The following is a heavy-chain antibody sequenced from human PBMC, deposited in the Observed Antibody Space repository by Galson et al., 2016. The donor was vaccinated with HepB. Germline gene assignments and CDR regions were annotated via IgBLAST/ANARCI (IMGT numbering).Heavy chain of an antibody. J-gene: IGHJ6*02. CDR2: IDHSGST. V-gene: IGHV4-34*01. Sequence: SETLSLTCAVYGGSFRGHYWTWIRQPPGKGLEWIGEIDHSGSTNYNPSLKSRITISVDTSKIQFSLKLSSVTAADTAMYYCVRGGRDGMDVWGQGTTVTVSS. CDR1: GGSFRGHY. D-gene: IGHD3-10*01. CDR3: VRGGRDGMDV.